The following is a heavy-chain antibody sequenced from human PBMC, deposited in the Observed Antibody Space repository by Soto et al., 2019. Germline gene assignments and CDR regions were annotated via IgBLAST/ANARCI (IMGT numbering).Heavy chain of an antibody. V-gene: IGHV4-59*01. CDR2: IYYSGST. Sequence: QVQLQESGPGLVKPSETLSLTCTVSGGSISSYYWSWIRQPPGRGLAWIGYIYYSGSTNYNPSLKSRVTISVDTPKNQFALKLSSLTAADTALYYGAGGHGSPPLGIYFDYWGQGPLVTVSS. CDR3: AGGHGSPPLGIYFDY. D-gene: IGHD1-26*01. CDR1: GGSISSYY. J-gene: IGHJ4*02.